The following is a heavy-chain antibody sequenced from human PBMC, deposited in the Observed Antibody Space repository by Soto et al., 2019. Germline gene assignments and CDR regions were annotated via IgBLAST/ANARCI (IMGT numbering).Heavy chain of an antibody. Sequence: ASLKVSCTASGYTFTGYYMHWVGQAPGQGLEWMGWINPNSGGTNYAQKFQGRVTMTRDTSISTAYMELSRLRSDDTAVYYCARGLVGDTTVQYLGQATLVTVS. CDR3: ARGLVGDTTVQY. D-gene: IGHD1-26*01. J-gene: IGHJ4*02. CDR1: GYTFTGYY. V-gene: IGHV1-2*02. CDR2: INPNSGGT.